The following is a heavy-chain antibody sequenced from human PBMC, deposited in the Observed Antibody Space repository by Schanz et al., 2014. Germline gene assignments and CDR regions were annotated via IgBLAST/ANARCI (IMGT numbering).Heavy chain of an antibody. CDR2: MYHSGGS. D-gene: IGHD2-8*02. CDR3: ARVGGGILTSWYSLDS. CDR1: GGSISSHF. Sequence: QVQLQESGPGLVKPSATLSLTCTVSGGSISSHFWSWIRQPPGKGLEWIGYMYHSGGSNYNPSLKSRVTISVDTSRDQFSLKLTSLTAAETAVYFCARVGGGILTSWYSLDSWGQGTLVTVSS. J-gene: IGHJ4*02. V-gene: IGHV4-59*11.